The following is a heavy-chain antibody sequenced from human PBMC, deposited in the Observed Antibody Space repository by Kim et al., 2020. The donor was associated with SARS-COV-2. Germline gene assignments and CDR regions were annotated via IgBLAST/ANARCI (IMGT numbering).Heavy chain of an antibody. CDR2: IWYDGSNK. CDR1: GFTFSSYG. D-gene: IGHD6-13*01. J-gene: IGHJ6*02. Sequence: GGSLRLSCAASGFTFSSYGMHWVRQAPGKGLEWVAVIWYDGSNKYYADSVKGRFTITRDNSKSTLYLHMNSLRAEDTAVYYCARVLGSSSWSVLYYCYYGMDVWGQGTTVTVSS. CDR3: ARVLGSSSWSVLYYCYYGMDV. V-gene: IGHV3-33*08.